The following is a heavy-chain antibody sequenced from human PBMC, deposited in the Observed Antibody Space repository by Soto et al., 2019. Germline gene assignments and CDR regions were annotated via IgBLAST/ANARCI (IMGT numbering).Heavy chain of an antibody. D-gene: IGHD6-6*01. V-gene: IGHV4-31*03. CDR2: NYYSGIT. CDR1: GGSISSGGYY. CDR3: ARGSSIAGLYYGMDV. J-gene: IGHJ6*02. Sequence: QVQLQESGPGLVKPSQTLSLTCTVSGGSISSGGYYWTWIRQHPGKGLEWTGYNYYSGITYYNPSLKSRVTISLDTSKHQFSLKLSSVAAADTAVYYCARGSSIAGLYYGMDVWGQGTTVTVSS.